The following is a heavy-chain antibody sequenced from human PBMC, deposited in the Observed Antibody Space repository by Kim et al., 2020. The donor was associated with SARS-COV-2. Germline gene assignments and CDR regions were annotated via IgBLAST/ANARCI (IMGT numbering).Heavy chain of an antibody. D-gene: IGHD3-10*01. CDR2: IYYSGST. J-gene: IGHJ4*02. CDR1: GGSISSSSYY. CDR3: ASRRGSGSWRYFDY. V-gene: IGHV4-39*01. Sequence: SETLSLTCTVSGGSISSSSYYWGWIRQPPGKGLEWIGSIYYSGSTYYNPSLKSRVTISVDTSKNQFSLKLSSVTAADTAVYYCASRRGSGSWRYFDYWGQGTLVTVSS.